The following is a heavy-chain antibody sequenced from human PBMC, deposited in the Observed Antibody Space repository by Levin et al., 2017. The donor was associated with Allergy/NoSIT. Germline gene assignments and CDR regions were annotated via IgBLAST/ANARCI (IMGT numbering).Heavy chain of an antibody. CDR1: GSSISSGYY. Sequence: SETLSLTCAVSGSSISSGYYWGWIRQPPGKGLEWIGSIYHSGSTYYNPSLKSRVTISVDTSKNQFSLKLSSVTAADTAVYYCARGRGGGTFDYWGQGTLVTVSS. D-gene: IGHD4-23*01. CDR2: IYHSGST. V-gene: IGHV4-38-2*01. J-gene: IGHJ4*02. CDR3: ARGRGGGTFDY.